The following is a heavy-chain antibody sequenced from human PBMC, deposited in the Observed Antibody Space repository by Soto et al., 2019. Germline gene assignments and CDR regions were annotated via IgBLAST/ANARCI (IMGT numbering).Heavy chain of an antibody. D-gene: IGHD2-2*01. V-gene: IGHV3-48*01. J-gene: IGHJ4*02. CDR1: GFTFSSYS. Sequence: VQLVESGGGLVQPGGSLRLSCAASGFTFSSYSMNWVRQAPGRGLEWISHISSSSDTIYYADSVKGRFTISRDSAKNSLYLHMNSLRAEDTAVYYCARSATWTYLFDYWGQGTLVTVSS. CDR2: ISSSSDTI. CDR3: ARSATWTYLFDY.